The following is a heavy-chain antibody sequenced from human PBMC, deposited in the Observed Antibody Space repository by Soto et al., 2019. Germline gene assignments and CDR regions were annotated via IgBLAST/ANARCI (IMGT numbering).Heavy chain of an antibody. V-gene: IGHV4-61*01. CDR3: AREIPSDGYILGSGAMDV. D-gene: IGHD2-21*02. CDR1: GGSGRSENYY. Sequence: LSLTCSVSGGSGRSENYYWSWIRQPPGQGLEWIGFISNSENTKYNPSLKSRVNISLDAAKKQFSLQLNSVTAADTAVYYCAREIPSDGYILGSGAMDVWGQGTTVTVSS. CDR2: ISNSENT. J-gene: IGHJ6*02.